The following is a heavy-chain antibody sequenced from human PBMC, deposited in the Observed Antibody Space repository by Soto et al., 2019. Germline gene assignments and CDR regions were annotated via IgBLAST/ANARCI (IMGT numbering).Heavy chain of an antibody. CDR2: ISYDGSNK. J-gene: IGHJ4*02. D-gene: IGHD3-9*01. CDR3: ARDGPTYYDILTNTPIGYYFDY. V-gene: IGHV3-30-3*01. Sequence: GGSLRLSCAASGFSFSSYAMHWVRQAPGKGLEWVAVISYDGSNKYYADSVKGRFTISRDNSKNTLYLQMNSLRAEDTAVYYCARDGPTYYDILTNTPIGYYFDYWGQGTLVTVSS. CDR1: GFSFSSYA.